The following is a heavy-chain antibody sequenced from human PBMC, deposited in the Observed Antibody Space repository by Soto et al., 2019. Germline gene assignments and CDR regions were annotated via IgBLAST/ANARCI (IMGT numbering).Heavy chain of an antibody. CDR3: ARRRRFIAAAGNYYYGMDV. CDR2: INPNSGGT. Sequence: ASVKVSCKASGYTFTGYYMHWVRQAPGQGLEWMGWINPNSGGTNYAQKFQGWVTMTRDTSISTAYMELSRLRSDDTAVYYCARRRRFIAAAGNYYYGMDVWGQGTTVTVSS. J-gene: IGHJ6*02. D-gene: IGHD6-13*01. CDR1: GYTFTGYY. V-gene: IGHV1-2*04.